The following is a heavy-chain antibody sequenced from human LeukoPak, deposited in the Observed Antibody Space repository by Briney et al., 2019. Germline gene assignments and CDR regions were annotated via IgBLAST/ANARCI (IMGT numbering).Heavy chain of an antibody. CDR2: ISVSGNT. Sequence: GGSLRLFCAASGFTLSSYAMSWLRQGPGKGLEWVSAISVSGNTYHADSVKGRFTMSRDSSKNTLYLQMNSLRAGDAAVYYCAKAPVTTCSGAYCYPFDYWSQGTLVTVSS. J-gene: IGHJ4*02. CDR1: GFTLSSYA. V-gene: IGHV3-23*01. CDR3: AKAPVTTCSGAYCYPFDY. D-gene: IGHD2-15*01.